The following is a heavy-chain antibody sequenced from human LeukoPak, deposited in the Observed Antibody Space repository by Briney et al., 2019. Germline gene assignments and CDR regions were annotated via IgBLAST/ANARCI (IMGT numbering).Heavy chain of an antibody. J-gene: IGHJ5*02. CDR1: GYSISSGYY. V-gene: IGHV4-38-2*02. D-gene: IGHD2-15*01. Sequence: SETLSLTCTVSGYSISSGYYWGWIRQPPGKGLEWIGSIYHSGSTYYNPSLKSRVTISVDTSKNQFSLKLSSVTAADTAVYYCARRDVVVVAAIFSWFDPWGQGTLVTVSS. CDR3: ARRDVVVVAAIFSWFDP. CDR2: IYHSGST.